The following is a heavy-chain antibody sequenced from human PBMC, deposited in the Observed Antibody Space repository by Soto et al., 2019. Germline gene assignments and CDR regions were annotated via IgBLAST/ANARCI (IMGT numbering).Heavy chain of an antibody. V-gene: IGHV3-23*01. CDR3: AKRPHIAASLHWYIDL. CDR1: GFTFSNYA. J-gene: IGHJ2*01. CDR2: ISGSGGST. D-gene: IGHD6-13*01. Sequence: EVQLLESGGGLVQPGGSLTLSCAASGFTFSNYAMSWVRQAPGKGLEWVSSISGSGGSTWYADSVTGRFSIYRDNSNKILDLQMESLRAEETALFYSAKRPHIAASLHWYIDLWCRGTLVTVST.